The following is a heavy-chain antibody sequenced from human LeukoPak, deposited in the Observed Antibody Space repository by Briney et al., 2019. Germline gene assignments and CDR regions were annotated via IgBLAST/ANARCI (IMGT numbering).Heavy chain of an antibody. D-gene: IGHD3-16*01. J-gene: IGHJ4*02. Sequence: GASVKVSCKTSGYTFASYGISWVRQAPGQGLEWMGWINPYNGNTNYAQNLQGRVTMTTDTSTSTAYMELRGLRSDDTAVFYCARDRSDSYDYVLLDNWGQGTLVTVSS. CDR3: ARDRSDSYDYVLLDN. CDR1: GYTFASYG. V-gene: IGHV1-18*01. CDR2: INPYNGNT.